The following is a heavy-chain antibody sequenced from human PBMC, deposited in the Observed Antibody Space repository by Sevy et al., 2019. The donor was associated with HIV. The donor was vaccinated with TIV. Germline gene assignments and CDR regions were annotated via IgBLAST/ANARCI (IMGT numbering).Heavy chain of an antibody. Sequence: SETLSLTCTVSGGSITRYYWSWIRQLPGQALEWIGYIYYTGSTNYNPSLKSRDTISVETSKNQFSLKLTSVTAADTAVYYCARESISGRYYGMDVWGQGTTVTVSS. J-gene: IGHJ6*02. CDR2: IYYTGST. D-gene: IGHD1-20*01. CDR1: GGSITRYY. CDR3: ARESISGRYYGMDV. V-gene: IGHV4-59*01.